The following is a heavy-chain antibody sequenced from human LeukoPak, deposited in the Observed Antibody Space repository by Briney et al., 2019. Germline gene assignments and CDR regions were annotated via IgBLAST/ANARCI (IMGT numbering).Heavy chain of an antibody. V-gene: IGHV3-23*01. CDR1: GFTFSSYA. CDR3: AKLAKYFYGSETYYFFEH. Sequence: GGSLRLSCAASGFTFSSYAMSWVRQAPGKGLEWVSAISGSGGSTYYADSVKGRFTISRDNSKNTLYLQMNSLRAEDTAVYYCAKLAKYFYGSETYYFFEHWGQGTPVTASS. J-gene: IGHJ4*02. CDR2: ISGSGGST. D-gene: IGHD3-10*01.